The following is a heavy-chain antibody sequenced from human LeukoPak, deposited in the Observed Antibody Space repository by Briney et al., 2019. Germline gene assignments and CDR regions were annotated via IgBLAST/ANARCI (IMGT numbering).Heavy chain of an antibody. D-gene: IGHD6-13*01. CDR3: ARAEALIAAAGTDYYYTDV. J-gene: IGHJ6*03. V-gene: IGHV3-66*01. Sequence: GGSLRLSCAASGFTFSSYSMNWVRQAPGKGPEWVSLIYTGGDTSYADSVKGRFTISRDDSKNTLYLQMNTLKAEDTAVYYCARAEALIAAAGTDYYYTDVWGKGTTVTISS. CDR1: GFTFSSYS. CDR2: IYTGGDT.